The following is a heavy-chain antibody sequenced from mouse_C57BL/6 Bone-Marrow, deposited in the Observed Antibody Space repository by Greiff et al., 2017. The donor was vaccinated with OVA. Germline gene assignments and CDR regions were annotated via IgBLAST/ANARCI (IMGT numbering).Heavy chain of an antibody. Sequence: EVKLVESGGDLVQPGGSLKLSCAASGFTFSSYGMSWVRQTPDKRLEWVATISSGGSYTYYPDSVKGRFTISRDNAKNTLYLEMSSLKSEDTAMYYCARPEGYWGQGTTLTVSS. J-gene: IGHJ2*01. V-gene: IGHV5-6*01. CDR3: ARPEGY. CDR1: GFTFSSYG. CDR2: ISSGGSYT.